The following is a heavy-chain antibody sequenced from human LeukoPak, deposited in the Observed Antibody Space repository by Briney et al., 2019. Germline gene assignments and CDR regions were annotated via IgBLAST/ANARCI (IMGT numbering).Heavy chain of an antibody. V-gene: IGHV3-7*01. Sequence: SGGCLRLSCAASGFTFSSYWTSWVRQAPGKGLKWVANIKQDGREEYHVDSVKARLTISRDNDMYSLHLQMNTPKADDQSGSYGARDPDQIAVDSFDYWGQGTLVTVSS. D-gene: IGHD5-12*01. CDR1: GFTFSSYW. CDR3: ARDPDQIAVDSFDY. CDR2: IKQDGREE. J-gene: IGHJ4*02.